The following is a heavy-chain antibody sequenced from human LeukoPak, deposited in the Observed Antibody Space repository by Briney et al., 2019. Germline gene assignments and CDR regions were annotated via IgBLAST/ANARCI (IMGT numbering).Heavy chain of an antibody. Sequence: SGGSLRLSCAASGFTFSSYAMTWVRQAPGKGLEWVSAISDSGGSTYYADSVKGRFTISRDNSKNTLYLQMNSLRAEDTAVYYCATGITGTPIDYWGQGTLVTVSS. CDR1: GFTFSSYA. J-gene: IGHJ4*02. V-gene: IGHV3-23*01. CDR2: ISDSGGST. CDR3: ATGITGTPIDY. D-gene: IGHD1-20*01.